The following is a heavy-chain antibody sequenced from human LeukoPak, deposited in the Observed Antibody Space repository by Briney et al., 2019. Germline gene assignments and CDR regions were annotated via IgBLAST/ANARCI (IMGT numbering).Heavy chain of an antibody. CDR2: TGNKANSYTT. J-gene: IGHJ6*02. CDR1: GFTFSDHY. Sequence: GGSLRLSCAASGFTFSDHYMDWVRQAPGQGLEWIGHTGNKANSYTTEYAASVKGRFTISRDDSKNSLYLQMNSLKTEDTAVYYCARGGYSSSSFYGMDVWGQGTTVTVSS. CDR3: ARGGYSSSSFYGMDV. D-gene: IGHD6-6*01. V-gene: IGHV3-72*01.